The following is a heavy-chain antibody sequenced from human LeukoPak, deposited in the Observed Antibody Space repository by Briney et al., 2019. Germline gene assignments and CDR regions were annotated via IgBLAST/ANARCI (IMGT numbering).Heavy chain of an antibody. Sequence: SETLSLTCTVSGGSISSYYWSWIRQPPGKGLEWIGYIYYSGSTYYNPSLKSRVTISVDTSRNQVSLKLSSVTAADTAVYFCARGPYSYDSSGAFDIWGQGTMVTVSS. V-gene: IGHV4-59*08. CDR1: GGSISSYY. D-gene: IGHD3-22*01. CDR2: IYYSGST. CDR3: ARGPYSYDSSGAFDI. J-gene: IGHJ3*02.